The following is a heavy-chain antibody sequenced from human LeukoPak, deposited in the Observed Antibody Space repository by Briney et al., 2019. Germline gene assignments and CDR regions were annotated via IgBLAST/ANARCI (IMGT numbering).Heavy chain of an antibody. V-gene: IGHV3-23*01. Sequence: GGSLRLSCAASGFTFSRYAVTWVRQAPGKGLDWVSGISATGGSTYYADSVRGRFTISRDNSKNTLYLQMNSLRAEDTAIYYCAKISTTVTSGWFDPWGQGTLVTVSS. CDR2: ISATGGST. J-gene: IGHJ5*02. CDR3: AKISTTVTSGWFDP. D-gene: IGHD4-17*01. CDR1: GFTFSRYA.